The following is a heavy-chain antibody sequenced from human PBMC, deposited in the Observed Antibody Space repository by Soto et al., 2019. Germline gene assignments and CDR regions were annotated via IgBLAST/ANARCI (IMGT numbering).Heavy chain of an antibody. CDR1: GFTFSNYG. J-gene: IGHJ4*02. D-gene: IGHD2-21*01. V-gene: IGHV3-23*01. CDR2: ISGSGGRT. Sequence: ESGGGLIQPGGSLRLSCEASGFTFSNYGMTWVRLAPGKGLEWVSTISGSGGRTFYADPVKGRFTISRDNSKNTLYLQMKSLRAEDTAVYYCAKEMIASTLADFFDYWGQGTLVTVSS. CDR3: AKEMIASTLADFFDY.